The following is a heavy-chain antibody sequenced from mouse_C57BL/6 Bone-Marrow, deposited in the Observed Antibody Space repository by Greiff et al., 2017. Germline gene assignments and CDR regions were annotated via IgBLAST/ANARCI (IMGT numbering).Heavy chain of an antibody. Sequence: QVQLQQPGAELVKPGASVKLSCTASGYTFTSYWMQWVKQRPGQGLEWIGEIDPSDSYTNYTQKFKGKATLTVDTSSSTAYMQLSSLTSEDSAGYYCARIDYDPFAYWGQGTLVTVSA. J-gene: IGHJ3*01. D-gene: IGHD2-4*01. CDR3: ARIDYDPFAY. CDR2: IDPSDSYT. CDR1: GYTFTSYW. V-gene: IGHV1-50*01.